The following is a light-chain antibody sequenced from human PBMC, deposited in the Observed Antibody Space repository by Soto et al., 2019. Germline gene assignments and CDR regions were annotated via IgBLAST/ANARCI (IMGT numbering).Light chain of an antibody. CDR1: QTVINN. V-gene: IGKV3-11*01. Sequence: EIVLTQSPCTLYFSPGERATLSCSASQTVINNQLAWYQQTPGQAPRLLIYDVSNRATGIPARFSGSGSGTDFTLTISSLEPEDFAVYYCQQRGTFGGGTKVDIK. CDR2: DVS. CDR3: QQRGT. J-gene: IGKJ4*01.